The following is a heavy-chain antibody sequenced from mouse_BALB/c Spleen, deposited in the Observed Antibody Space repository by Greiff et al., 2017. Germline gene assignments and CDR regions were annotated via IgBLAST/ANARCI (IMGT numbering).Heavy chain of an antibody. CDR3: AGDYYGYGYFDV. CDR1: GFAFSSYD. J-gene: IGHJ1*01. D-gene: IGHD1-1*01. Sequence: EVKLMESGGGLVKPGGSLKLSCAASGFAFSSYDMSWVRQTPEKGLEWVAYISSGGGSTYYPDTVKGRFTISRDNAKNTLYLQMSSLKSEDTAMYYCAGDYYGYGYFDVWGAGTTVTVSS. V-gene: IGHV5-12-1*01. CDR2: ISSGGGST.